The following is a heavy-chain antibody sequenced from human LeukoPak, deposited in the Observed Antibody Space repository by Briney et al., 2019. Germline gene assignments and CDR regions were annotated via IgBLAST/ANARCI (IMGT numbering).Heavy chain of an antibody. Sequence: GRSLRLSCAASGFTFSSYGMHWVRQAPGKGLEWVAVIWYDGSNKYYADSVKGRFTISRDNSKNTLYLQMNSLRAEDTAVYYCAKSPIIRGLGELSLVEIFAFDIWGQGTMVTVSS. CDR2: IWYDGSNK. CDR3: AKSPIIRGLGELSLVEIFAFDI. D-gene: IGHD3-16*02. V-gene: IGHV3-33*06. J-gene: IGHJ3*02. CDR1: GFTFSSYG.